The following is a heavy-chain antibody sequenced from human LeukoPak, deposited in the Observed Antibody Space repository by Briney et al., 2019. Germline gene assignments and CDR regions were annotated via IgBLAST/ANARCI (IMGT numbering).Heavy chain of an antibody. J-gene: IGHJ5*02. CDR3: ARHGVGYCSSTSCYRFWFDP. V-gene: IGHV4-39*01. CDR1: GGSISSSSYY. D-gene: IGHD2-2*01. CDR2: IYYSGST. Sequence: SETLSLTCTVSGGSISSSSYYWGWIRQPPGKGLEWIRSIYYSGSTYYNPSLKSRVTISVDTSKNQFSLKLSSVTAADTAVYYCARHGVGYCSSTSCYRFWFDPWGQGTLVTVSS.